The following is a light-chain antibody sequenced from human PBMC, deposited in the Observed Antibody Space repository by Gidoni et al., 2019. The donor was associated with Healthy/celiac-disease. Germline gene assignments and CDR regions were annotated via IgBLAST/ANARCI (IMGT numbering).Light chain of an antibody. CDR2: LNSDGSH. Sequence: QLVLTQSPSASASLGASVKLTCTLSSGHSSYAIAWHQQQPEKGPRYLMKLNSDGSHSKGYGIPDRFSGSSSGAERYLPISSLQSEDEADYYCQTWGTGIQVFGGGTKLTVL. CDR3: QTWGTGIQV. J-gene: IGLJ3*02. CDR1: SGHSSYA. V-gene: IGLV4-69*01.